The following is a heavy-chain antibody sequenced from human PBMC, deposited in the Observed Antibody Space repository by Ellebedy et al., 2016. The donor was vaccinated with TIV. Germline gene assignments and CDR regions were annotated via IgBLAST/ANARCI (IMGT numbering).Heavy chain of an antibody. CDR3: ARGGYGSGEIRYFDY. D-gene: IGHD3-10*01. CDR2: INGGNGNT. CDR1: GYTFTNYA. V-gene: IGHV1-3*01. J-gene: IGHJ4*02. Sequence: AASVKVSCKASGYTFTNYAIHWVRQPPGQSLEWMGWINGGNGNTKYSQKFQNRVTITRDTSASTAYMELSSLRSEDTAVYYCARGGYGSGEIRYFDYWGQGTLVTVSS.